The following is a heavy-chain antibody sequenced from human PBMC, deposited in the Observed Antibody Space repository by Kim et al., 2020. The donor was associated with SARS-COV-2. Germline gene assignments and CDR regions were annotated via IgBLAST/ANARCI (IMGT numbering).Heavy chain of an antibody. CDR1: GFTFSTYG. CDR2: IWHDGTSK. V-gene: IGHV3-33*01. J-gene: IGHJ4*01. Sequence: GGSLRLSCAASGFTFSTYGMHWVRQAPGKGLEWVAVIWHDGTSKYYADSVKGRFIISRDNSNNTLYLRMNSLRDEDTAVYYCARDRLERRGGAYYFDSWG. CDR3: ARDRLERRGGAYYFDS. D-gene: IGHD3-3*01.